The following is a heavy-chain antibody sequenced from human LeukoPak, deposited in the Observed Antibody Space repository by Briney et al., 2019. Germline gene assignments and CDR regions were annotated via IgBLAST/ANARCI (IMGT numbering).Heavy chain of an antibody. J-gene: IGHJ4*02. Sequence: GGSLRLSCAASGFTLSSFSMNWVRQVAGGGLEWVSYITSDSRTIYYAASVKGRFTISRDNAKNSLYLQMNSLRAEDTAVYYCARDRGAAPGHPSFDQWGQGTLVTVSS. D-gene: IGHD6-13*01. V-gene: IGHV3-48*01. CDR1: GFTLSSFS. CDR2: ITSDSRTI. CDR3: ARDRGAAPGHPSFDQ.